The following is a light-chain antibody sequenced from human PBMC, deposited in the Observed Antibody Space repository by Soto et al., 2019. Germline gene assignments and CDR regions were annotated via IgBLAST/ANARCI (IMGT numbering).Light chain of an antibody. V-gene: IGKV2-30*01. CDR2: KVS. Sequence: DVVMTQSPLSLPVTLGQPASISCRSSXXXXXSXXXTYLNWFHQRPGQSPRRLIYKVSNRDSGVPDRFSGSGSDTDFTLKXXGXXXXXVXXXXXXXXXHWPPYTFGQGTKLEIK. J-gene: IGKJ2*01. CDR1: XXXXXSXXXTY. CDR3: XXXXHWPPYT.